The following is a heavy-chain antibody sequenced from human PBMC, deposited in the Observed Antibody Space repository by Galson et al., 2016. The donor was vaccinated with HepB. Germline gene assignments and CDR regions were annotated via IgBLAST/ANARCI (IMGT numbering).Heavy chain of an antibody. CDR3: ARDGIPSPQDIGGRLPPPYYYGMDV. Sequence: SLRLSCAASGFTFSNYGMHWVRQAPGKGLEWVALIWYDGSKKYYVESVKGRLTISRDNSKNTLALQMNSLRAEDTAVYYCARDGIPSPQDIGGRLPPPYYYGMDVWGQGTAVTVSS. CDR1: GFTFSNYG. D-gene: IGHD5-12*01. CDR2: IWYDGSKK. V-gene: IGHV3-33*01. J-gene: IGHJ6*02.